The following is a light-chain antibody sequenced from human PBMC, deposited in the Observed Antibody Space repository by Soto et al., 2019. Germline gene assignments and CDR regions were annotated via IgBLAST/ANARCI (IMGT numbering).Light chain of an antibody. CDR3: SSYSLSTASL. Sequence: QSVLTQPAAVSGSPGQSITISCTGTSSDVGGYDYVSWYQLHPGKAPKLMVFEVSNRPSGVSYRFSGSKSGNTASLTISGLQAEYEADYFCSSYSLSTASLFGTGPKVTVL. V-gene: IGLV2-14*01. CDR2: EVS. J-gene: IGLJ1*01. CDR1: SSDVGGYDY.